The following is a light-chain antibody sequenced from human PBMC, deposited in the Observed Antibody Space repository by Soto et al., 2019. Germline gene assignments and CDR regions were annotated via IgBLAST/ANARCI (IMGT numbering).Light chain of an antibody. V-gene: IGKV4-1*01. CDR2: WAS. J-gene: IGKJ1*01. Sequence: IVMTQSPDSLAVSLGERPTINCKSRQSVLYTSNNKNYLAWYQQKPGQPPKLLIYWASTRESGVPDRFSGSRSGTDVTLTISRLQAEDVGVYYCHQYDRTPPLTFGERTNVDIK. CDR3: HQYDRTPPLT. CDR1: QSVLYTSNNKNY.